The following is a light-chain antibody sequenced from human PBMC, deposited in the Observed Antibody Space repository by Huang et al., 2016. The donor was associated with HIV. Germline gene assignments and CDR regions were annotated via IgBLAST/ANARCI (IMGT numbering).Light chain of an antibody. CDR1: QSVSSN. Sequence: EIVMTQSPATLSLSPVERATLSCRASQSVSSNLAWYQQKPGQAPRLLIYDASTRATGIPVRFRGSGSGTEFTLTISSLLSEDFAVYFCQQYNDWPITFGPGTKVDLK. J-gene: IGKJ3*01. V-gene: IGKV3-15*01. CDR3: QQYNDWPIT. CDR2: DAS.